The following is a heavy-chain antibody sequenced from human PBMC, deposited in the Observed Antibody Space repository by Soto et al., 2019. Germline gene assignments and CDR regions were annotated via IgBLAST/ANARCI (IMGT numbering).Heavy chain of an antibody. V-gene: IGHV4-30-4*01. CDR1: GGSISSGDYY. CDR2: IYYSGST. J-gene: IGHJ5*02. Sequence: QVQLQESGPGLVKPSQTLSLTCTVSGGSISSGDYYWSWIRQPPGKGLEWIGYIYYSGSTYYNPSRKRXXTXSXXPSKNQFSLKLSSVTAADTAVYYCARDRDGNSFDPWGQGTLVTVSS. CDR3: ARDRDGNSFDP.